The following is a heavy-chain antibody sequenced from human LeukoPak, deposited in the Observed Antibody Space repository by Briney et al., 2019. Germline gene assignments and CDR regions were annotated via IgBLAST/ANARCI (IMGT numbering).Heavy chain of an antibody. Sequence: SETLSLTCAVYGGSFSGYYWSWIRQPPGKGLEWIGEINHSGSTNYNPSLKSRVTISVDTSKNQFSLKLSSVTAADTAVYYCARHGQWLVQGDAFDIWGQGTMVTVSS. CDR3: ARHGQWLVQGDAFDI. CDR1: GGSFSGYY. D-gene: IGHD6-19*01. J-gene: IGHJ3*02. CDR2: INHSGST. V-gene: IGHV4-34*01.